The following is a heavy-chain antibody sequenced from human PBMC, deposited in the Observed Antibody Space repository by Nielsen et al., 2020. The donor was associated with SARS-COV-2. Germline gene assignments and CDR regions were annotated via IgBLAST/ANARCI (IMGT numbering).Heavy chain of an antibody. Sequence: WIRQPPGKGLEWVANIKQDGSEKYYADSVKGRFTISRDNSKNTLYLQMNSLRAEDTAVYYCAKGFYGSGIYAFDIWGQGTMVTVSS. CDR3: AKGFYGSGIYAFDI. V-gene: IGHV3-7*01. J-gene: IGHJ3*02. CDR2: IKQDGSEK. D-gene: IGHD3-10*01.